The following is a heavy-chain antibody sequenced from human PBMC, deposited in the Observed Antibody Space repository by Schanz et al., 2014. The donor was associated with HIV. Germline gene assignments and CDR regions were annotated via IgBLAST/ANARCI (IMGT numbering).Heavy chain of an antibody. V-gene: IGHV3-33*01. CDR3: ARVANWDYYGMDV. J-gene: IGHJ6*02. D-gene: IGHD3-16*01. CDR1: GFTFSSNG. Sequence: QVQLVESGGGVVQPGRSLRLSCAASGFTFSSNGMHWVRQAPGKGLEWVALIWYDGSNRYYADSVEGRFTISRDNSKNTLFLQMNSLRGEDTAVYYCARVANWDYYGMDVWGRGTTVTVSS. CDR2: IWYDGSNR.